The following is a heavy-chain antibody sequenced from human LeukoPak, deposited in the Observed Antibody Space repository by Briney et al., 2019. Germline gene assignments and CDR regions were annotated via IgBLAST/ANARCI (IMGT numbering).Heavy chain of an antibody. Sequence: EASVKVSCKASGGTFRSYVVSWVRQAPGQGLEWMGGIIPIFGASKYAQKFQGRVTSTTDESTSTAYMELSSLRSEDTAVYYCTRHAGYNWKDAIDYWGQGTLVTVSS. J-gene: IGHJ4*02. CDR2: IIPIFGAS. D-gene: IGHD1-20*01. CDR3: TRHAGYNWKDAIDY. CDR1: GGTFRSYV. V-gene: IGHV1-69*05.